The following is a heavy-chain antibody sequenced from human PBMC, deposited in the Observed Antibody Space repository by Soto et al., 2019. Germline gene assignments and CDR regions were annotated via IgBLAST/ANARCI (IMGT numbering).Heavy chain of an antibody. CDR3: ARDSLRGDGYNLN. J-gene: IGHJ4*02. D-gene: IGHD2-21*01. V-gene: IGHV3-33*01. CDR1: GFTFISYG. CDR2: IWYDGSNK. Sequence: GGSLRLSCAASGFTFISYGMHWVRQAPGKGLEWVAVIWYDGSNKYYADSVKGRFTISRDNSKNTLYLQMNSLRAEDTAVYYCARDSLRGDGYNLNWGQGTLVTVSS.